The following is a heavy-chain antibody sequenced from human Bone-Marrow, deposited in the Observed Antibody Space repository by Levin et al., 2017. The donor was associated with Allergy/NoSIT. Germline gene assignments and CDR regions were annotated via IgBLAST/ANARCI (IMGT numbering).Heavy chain of an antibody. CDR3: ARARVDFYGATSKATDLDY. V-gene: IGHV4-59*01. D-gene: IGHD3-3*01. CDR2: IYYGGST. J-gene: IGHJ4*02. Sequence: SETLSLICTVSGGSLNNFYWSWIRQPPGEGLEWIGNIYYGGSTNYNPSLKSRVTISVESSQNQFSLTLRSVTPADTAVYYCARARVDFYGATSKATDLDYWGQGTLVTVSS. CDR1: GGSLNNFY.